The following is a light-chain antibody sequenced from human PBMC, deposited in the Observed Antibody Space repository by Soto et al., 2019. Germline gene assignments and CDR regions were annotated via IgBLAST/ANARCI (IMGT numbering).Light chain of an antibody. V-gene: IGKV1-39*01. Sequence: IHMTQSPYSLSASVGDRVTITCRASQRITTYLNWYQQTLGEAPRLLISTSGTLQLGGPSRFTGSRSGTDFTLTINSLQTADFATYFCQQTYKSPYTFGQGTKLEIK. CDR2: TSG. CDR3: QQTYKSPYT. J-gene: IGKJ2*01. CDR1: QRITTY.